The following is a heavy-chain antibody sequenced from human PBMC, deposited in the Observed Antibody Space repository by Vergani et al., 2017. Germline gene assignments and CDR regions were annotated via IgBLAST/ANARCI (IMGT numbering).Heavy chain of an antibody. CDR3: ARLVVVPTAMCWFDA. CDR1: GYICTSYW. D-gene: IGHD2-2*01. J-gene: IGHJ5*02. V-gene: IGHV5-51*01. CDR2: IYPGDSDT. Sequence: EVQLVQSGAEVKTPGASLMISCMGSGYICTSYWIGWVRQMPGKGLEWMGIIYPGDSDTRYSPSFQGQVIISADKSISTSYLQWSSLKASDTAMYYCARLVVVPTAMCWFDAWGQGTLVTVSS.